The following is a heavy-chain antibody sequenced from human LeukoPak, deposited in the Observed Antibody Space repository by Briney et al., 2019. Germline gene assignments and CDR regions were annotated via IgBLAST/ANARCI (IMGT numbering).Heavy chain of an antibody. D-gene: IGHD6-19*01. CDR1: GGFISSHY. CDR3: ARGLDWYYYYYMDV. CDR2: IYYSGST. J-gene: IGHJ6*03. Sequence: SETLSLTCTVCGGFISSHYWSWIRQPRGKGREGIGYIYYSGSTNYNPSLKSRVTISVDRSKNQFTLKLSSVTAADTAVYYCARGLDWYYYYYMDVWGKGTTVTVSS. V-gene: IGHV4-59*11.